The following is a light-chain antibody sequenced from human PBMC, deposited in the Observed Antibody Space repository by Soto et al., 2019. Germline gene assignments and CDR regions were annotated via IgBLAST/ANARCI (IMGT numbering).Light chain of an antibody. V-gene: IGKV1-8*01. CDR2: AAS. CDR3: QQYYSHPQT. CDR1: HDISSY. J-gene: IGKJ1*01. Sequence: AIRMTQSPSSFSASRGDRVNITCRASHDISSYLAWYQQEPGKAPNLLIYAASTLQSGVPSRFSGSGSGTDFTLTISCLQSEDFATYYCQQYYSHPQTFGQGTKVDIK.